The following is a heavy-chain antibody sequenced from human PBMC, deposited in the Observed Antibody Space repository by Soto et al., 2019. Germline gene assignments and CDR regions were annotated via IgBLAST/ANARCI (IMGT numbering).Heavy chain of an antibody. V-gene: IGHV4-59*01. CDR1: GGSISGSY. D-gene: IGHD2-15*01. CDR3: TKYRRTDAEGYSFDY. CDR2: IHYSGST. J-gene: IGHJ4*02. Sequence: QVQLQESGPGLVKPSETLSLTCTVSGGSISGSYWSWIRQTPGKVLEWVGYIHYSGSTNYNPSLKSRFTMSVDSAKNQFSLQLSSVTAADTAVYFCTKYRRTDAEGYSFDYWGQGALVTVSS.